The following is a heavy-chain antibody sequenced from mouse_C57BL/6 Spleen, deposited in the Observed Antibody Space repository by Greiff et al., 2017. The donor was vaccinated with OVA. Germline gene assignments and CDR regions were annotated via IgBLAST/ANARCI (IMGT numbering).Heavy chain of an antibody. Sequence: VQLQQPGTELVKPGASVKLSCKASGYTFTSYWMHWVKQRPGQGLEWIGNINPSNGGTNYNEKFKSKATLTVDKSSSTAYMQLSSLTSEDSAVYYCARSGEEKGAWFAYWGQGTLVTVSA. CDR2: INPSNGGT. D-gene: IGHD4-1*01. CDR1: GYTFTSYW. V-gene: IGHV1-53*01. J-gene: IGHJ3*01. CDR3: ARSGEEKGAWFAY.